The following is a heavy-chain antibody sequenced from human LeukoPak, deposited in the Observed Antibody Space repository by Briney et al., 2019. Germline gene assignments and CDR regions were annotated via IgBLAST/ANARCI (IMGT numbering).Heavy chain of an antibody. J-gene: IGHJ4*02. D-gene: IGHD5-12*01. CDR1: GFTFSSYA. CDR2: SSSDGDST. CDR3: SKCGNSGCHLIDC. V-gene: IGHV3-64D*09. Sequence: GGPQRLSCSASGFTFSSYAMHWVRQAPGKGLEYVSDSSSDGDSTYHADSVKGRFSNDRDKSKNALYLQMSSLRAEDTAVYYCSKCGNSGCHLIDCWGGGTLVSVCS.